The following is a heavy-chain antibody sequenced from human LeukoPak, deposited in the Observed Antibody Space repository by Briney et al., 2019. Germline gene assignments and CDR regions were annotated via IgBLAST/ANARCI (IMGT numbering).Heavy chain of an antibody. CDR2: IIPIFGTA. V-gene: IGHV1-69*05. D-gene: IGHD3-22*01. Sequence: SVKVSCKASGGTFSSYAISWVRQAPGQGLEWMGGIIPIFGTANYAQKFQGRVTITTDESTSTAYMELSSLRSEDTAAYYCARGRRYYDSSGYQAPLDYWGQGTLVTVSS. CDR3: ARGRRYYDSSGYQAPLDY. CDR1: GGTFSSYA. J-gene: IGHJ4*02.